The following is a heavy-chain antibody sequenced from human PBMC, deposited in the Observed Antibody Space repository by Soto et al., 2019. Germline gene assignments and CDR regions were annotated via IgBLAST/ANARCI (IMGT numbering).Heavy chain of an antibody. D-gene: IGHD2-2*02. J-gene: IGHJ3*02. Sequence: GGSLRLSCASSGFSFSAYSMNWVRQAPGKGLEWVSYISSTSSTIYYGDSVKGRFTISRDNAKDSLYLQMNSLRDEDTAVYYCAREGGRHCSPTRCYNAFDIWGQGTMVTVSS. CDR2: ISSTSSTI. V-gene: IGHV3-48*02. CDR1: GFSFSAYS. CDR3: AREGGRHCSPTRCYNAFDI.